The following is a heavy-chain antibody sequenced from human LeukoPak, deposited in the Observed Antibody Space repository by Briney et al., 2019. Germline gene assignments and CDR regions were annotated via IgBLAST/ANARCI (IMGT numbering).Heavy chain of an antibody. CDR3: ATLHDY. J-gene: IGHJ6*04. CDR1: GFTFSSYG. Sequence: GGSLRLSCAASGFTFSSYGMHWVRQAPGKGLEWVAVISYDGSNKYYADSVKGRFTISRDNAKNSLYLQMNSLRAEDTAVYYCATLHDYGGKGTTVTVSS. CDR2: ISYDGSNK. V-gene: IGHV3-30*03. D-gene: IGHD4-17*01.